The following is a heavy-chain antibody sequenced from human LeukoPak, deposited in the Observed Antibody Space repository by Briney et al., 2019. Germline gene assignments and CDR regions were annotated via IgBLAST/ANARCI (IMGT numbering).Heavy chain of an antibody. J-gene: IGHJ4*02. CDR3: ARGSGDNFEY. Sequence: KAGGSLRLSCAASGFTFSSYSTNWVRQAPGKGLDWDASISISSTYIYYAASVKGRFTISRDNAENSLYLQMNSLRAEDTAVYYCARGSGDNFEYWGQGTLVTVSS. CDR2: ISISSTYI. V-gene: IGHV3-21*01. CDR1: GFTFSSYS. D-gene: IGHD2-21*01.